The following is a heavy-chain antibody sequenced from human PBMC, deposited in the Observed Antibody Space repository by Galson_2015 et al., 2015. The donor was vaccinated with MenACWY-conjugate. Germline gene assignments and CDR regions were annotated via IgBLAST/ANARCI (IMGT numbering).Heavy chain of an antibody. Sequence: SLRLSCAASGFTFSSYSMNWVRQAPGKGLEWVSCIGGSGNYISYADSVKGRFTISRDNAENSLYLQMDSLRPGDTAIYYCVRGFLSRDKWNGLGLDVWGKGTTVIVSS. J-gene: IGHJ6*04. V-gene: IGHV3-21*06. CDR2: IGGSGNYI. CDR1: GFTFSSYS. CDR3: VRGFLSRDKWNGLGLDV. D-gene: IGHD1-20*01.